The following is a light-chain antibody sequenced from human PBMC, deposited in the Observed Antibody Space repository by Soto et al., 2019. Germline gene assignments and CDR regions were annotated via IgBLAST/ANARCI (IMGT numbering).Light chain of an antibody. Sequence: DVVLTQTPLFSPVTLGQPASISCRSSQSLVHSDGNTYLSWFQQRPGQPPRLLIYQVSNRFSGVPDRFSGSGAGTDFTLKISRVEPEDVGVYYCVQFANFPRTFGQGTKVEIK. CDR3: VQFANFPRT. CDR1: QSLVHSDGNTY. V-gene: IGKV2-24*01. J-gene: IGKJ1*01. CDR2: QVS.